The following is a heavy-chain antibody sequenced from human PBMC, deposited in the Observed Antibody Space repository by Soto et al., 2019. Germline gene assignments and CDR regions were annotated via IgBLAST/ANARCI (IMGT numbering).Heavy chain of an antibody. Sequence: GGSLRLSCAASGFTFSSYSMNWVRQAPGKGLEWVSYISSSSSTIYYADSVKGRFTISRDNAKNSLYLQMNSLRDEDTAVYYCARDNFDSYYYYGMDVWGQGTTVTVSS. CDR3: ARDNFDSYYYYGMDV. CDR1: GFTFSSYS. D-gene: IGHD3-22*01. V-gene: IGHV3-48*02. CDR2: ISSSSSTI. J-gene: IGHJ6*02.